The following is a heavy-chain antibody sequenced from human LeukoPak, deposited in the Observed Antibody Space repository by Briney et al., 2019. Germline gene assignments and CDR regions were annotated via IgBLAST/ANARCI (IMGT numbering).Heavy chain of an antibody. Sequence: GGSLRLSCAASGFSFSVYEMHWVRQAPGKGLEWISDISSSGTTIYYADSVKGRFTVSRDNAKNSLFLQMNSLRAEDTAVYYCARDQWLDYWGQGTLVTVSS. CDR2: ISSSGTTI. V-gene: IGHV3-48*03. D-gene: IGHD6-19*01. CDR3: ARDQWLDY. J-gene: IGHJ4*02. CDR1: GFSFSVYE.